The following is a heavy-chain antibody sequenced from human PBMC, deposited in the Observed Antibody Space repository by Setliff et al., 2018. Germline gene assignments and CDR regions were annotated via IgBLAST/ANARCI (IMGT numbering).Heavy chain of an antibody. D-gene: IGHD3-3*01. J-gene: IGHJ5*02. CDR3: AGGLPGDYDFNCFDT. CDR1: GGSLNTYY. CDR2: INTSGTT. Sequence: SETLSLTCTVSGGSLNTYYWSWIRQPAGKELEWIGRINTSGTTRYNPSLRSRATLSVDESMNRFSMNLNSVTAADTAVYYCAGGLPGDYDFNCFDTWGQGALVTVSS. V-gene: IGHV4-4*07.